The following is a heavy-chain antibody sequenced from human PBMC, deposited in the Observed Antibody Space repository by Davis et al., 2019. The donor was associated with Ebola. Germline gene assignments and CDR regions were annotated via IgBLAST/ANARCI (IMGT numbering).Heavy chain of an antibody. Sequence: SVKVSCKASGGTFTNYAISWVRQAPGQGLEWMGGIIPLFGAANYARKFEGRVTISADESTTTVFMELTGLRSEDTALYYCATRDSSSSWFYYYMDVWGKGTTVTVSS. D-gene: IGHD6-6*01. CDR2: IIPLFGAA. CDR1: GGTFTNYA. J-gene: IGHJ6*03. V-gene: IGHV1-69*13. CDR3: ATRDSSSSWFYYYMDV.